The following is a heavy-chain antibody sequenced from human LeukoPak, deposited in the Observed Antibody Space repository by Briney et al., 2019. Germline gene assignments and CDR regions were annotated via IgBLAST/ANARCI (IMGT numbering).Heavy chain of an antibody. CDR3: ARDLYINNFYIPLSD. CDR1: EFTFFTYW. Sequence: GGSLRLSCAASEFTFFTYWMSWVRQAPGKGLEWVAVISYDGSKKYYADSVKGRFTISRDTSKNPLFLQMDSLSPEDTAMYYCARDLYINNFYIPLSDWGQGTLVTVSS. V-gene: IGHV3-30*03. CDR2: ISYDGSKK. J-gene: IGHJ4*02. D-gene: IGHD1-20*01.